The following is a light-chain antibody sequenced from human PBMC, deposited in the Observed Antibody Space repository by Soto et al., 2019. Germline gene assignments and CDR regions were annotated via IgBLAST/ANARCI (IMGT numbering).Light chain of an antibody. J-gene: IGKJ5*01. CDR3: QQLNSYPIT. Sequence: DIQLTQSPSFLSASVGDRVTITCRASQGLSSDLAWYQQKPGKAPTLLIYAASTLQSGVPSRFSGSGSGTEFTLTISSLQPEDFATYYCQQLNSYPITFGQGTRLEIK. V-gene: IGKV1-9*01. CDR1: QGLSSD. CDR2: AAS.